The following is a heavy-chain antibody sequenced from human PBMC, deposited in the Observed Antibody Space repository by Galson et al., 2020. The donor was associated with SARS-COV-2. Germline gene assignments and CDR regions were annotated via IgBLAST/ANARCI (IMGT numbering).Heavy chain of an antibody. D-gene: IGHD1-1*01. CDR1: GITFRKSY. CDR2: ISRHGDTI. V-gene: IGHV3-11*04. J-gene: IGHJ2*01. CDR3: GKALDGSNFFDL. Sequence: GGSLKISFAASGITFRKSYLNWIRPAPGQGLELVSYISRHGDTIYQAKSLKGRITISRDNAKNSLSLQMNSLRAEDTAIDYCGKALDGSNFFDLWGRGTLVTVSP.